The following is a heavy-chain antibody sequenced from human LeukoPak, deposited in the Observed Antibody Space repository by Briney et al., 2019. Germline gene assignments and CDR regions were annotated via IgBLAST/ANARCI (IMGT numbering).Heavy chain of an antibody. J-gene: IGHJ4*02. CDR1: GGSISSGSYY. Sequence: SQTLSLTCTVSGGSISSGSYYWSWIRQPAGKGLEWIGYIYYSGSTNYNPSLKGRVTISVDTSKNQFSLRLSSVTAADTAVYYCARLRDTGWNPEYYFDYWGQGTLVTVSS. CDR2: IYYSGST. D-gene: IGHD1-1*01. V-gene: IGHV4-61*10. CDR3: ARLRDTGWNPEYYFDY.